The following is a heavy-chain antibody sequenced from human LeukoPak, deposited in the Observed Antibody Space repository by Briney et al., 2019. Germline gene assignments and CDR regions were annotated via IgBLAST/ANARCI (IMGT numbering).Heavy chain of an antibody. V-gene: IGHV3-7*05. CDR2: INQDGSEK. Sequence: GGSLRLSCAASGFTFNTYWINWVRQAPGKGLEWLASINQDGSEKYYVDSVKGRFTITRDNAKNSLYLHMNSLRAEDTAVYYCTTFYTRLTDYWGQGTLVTVSS. J-gene: IGHJ4*02. CDR3: TTFYTRLTDY. CDR1: GFTFNTYW. D-gene: IGHD2/OR15-2a*01.